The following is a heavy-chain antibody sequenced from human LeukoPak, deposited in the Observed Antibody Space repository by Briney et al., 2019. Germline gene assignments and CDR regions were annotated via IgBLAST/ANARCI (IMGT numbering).Heavy chain of an antibody. J-gene: IGHJ6*04. CDR1: GFTFSSYS. CDR2: ISSSSSYI. Sequence: PGGSLRLSCAASGFTFSSYSMNWVRQAPGKGLEWVSSISSSSSYIYYADSVKGRFTISRDNAKNSLYLQMNSLRAEDTAVYYCARDFQVWFGEAYGMDVWGKGTTVTASS. D-gene: IGHD3-10*01. CDR3: ARDFQVWFGEAYGMDV. V-gene: IGHV3-21*01.